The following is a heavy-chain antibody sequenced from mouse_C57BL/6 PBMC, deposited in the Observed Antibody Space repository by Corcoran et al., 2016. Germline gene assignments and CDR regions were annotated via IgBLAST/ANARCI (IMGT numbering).Heavy chain of an antibody. CDR3: ARGHTPVVATPFAY. J-gene: IGHJ3*01. D-gene: IGHD1-1*01. Sequence: EVQLQQSGPEPVEPGASVKIPCKAAGYTFTDYNMDWVKQSHGKSIEWVGDINPNNGGTIYNQKFKGKATLTVDNSSSTAYMELRSLTSEDTAVYYCARGHTPVVATPFAYWGQGTLVTVS. CDR1: GYTFTDYN. V-gene: IGHV1-18*01. CDR2: INPNNGGT.